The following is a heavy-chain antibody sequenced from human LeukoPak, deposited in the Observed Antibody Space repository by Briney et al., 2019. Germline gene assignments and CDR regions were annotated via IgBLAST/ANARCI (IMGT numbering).Heavy chain of an antibody. CDR2: IYYSGST. Sequence: SGTLSLTCDVSGDSNDDINTCCWWTWVRQSPGKGLEWIGYIYYSGSTNYNPSLKSRVTISVDTSKNQFSLKLSSVTAADTAVYYCATTGPDDDYWGQGTLVTVSS. J-gene: IGHJ4*02. V-gene: IGHV4-61*01. CDR1: GDSNDDINTCCW. CDR3: ATTGPDDDY.